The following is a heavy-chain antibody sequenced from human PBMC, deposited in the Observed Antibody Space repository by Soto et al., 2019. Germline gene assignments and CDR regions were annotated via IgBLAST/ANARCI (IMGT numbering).Heavy chain of an antibody. Sequence: EVHLLESGGALVQSGGSLRLSCAASGFTFSNFAMSWVRQAPGKGLEWVSGISGSGENKDHADSVKGRFTISRDNSKNTMYLQMNSLRAEDTAVYYCGKDSADVLKGTPFRKVQYHYYYMDVLGKGTTVTVSS. CDR3: GKDSADVLKGTPFRKVQYHYYYMDV. J-gene: IGHJ6*03. V-gene: IGHV3-23*01. CDR2: ISGSGENK. D-gene: IGHD3-16*01. CDR1: GFTFSNFA.